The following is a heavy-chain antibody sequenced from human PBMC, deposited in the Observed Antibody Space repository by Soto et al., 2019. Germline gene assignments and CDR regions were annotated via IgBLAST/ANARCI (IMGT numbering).Heavy chain of an antibody. D-gene: IGHD3-22*01. CDR2: ISSSAVYI. CDR3: VRDGLDYYDTERLYFDN. CDR1: GFTFSNYA. Sequence: EVQLLESGGGLVQPGGSLRLSCAASGFTFSNYAMSWVRQAPGKGLEWVSFISSSAVYIDYADSVKGRFTISRDNANNSLYLQMNSLRAEDTATYYCVRDGLDYYDTERLYFDNWGQGTLVTVSS. V-gene: IGHV3-21*02. J-gene: IGHJ4*02.